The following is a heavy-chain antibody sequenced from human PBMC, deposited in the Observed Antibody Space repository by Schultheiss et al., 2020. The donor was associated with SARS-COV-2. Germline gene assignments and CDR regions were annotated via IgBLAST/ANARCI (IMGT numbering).Heavy chain of an antibody. V-gene: IGHV4-61*08. D-gene: IGHD1-26*01. CDR2: IYYSGST. J-gene: IGHJ6*02. Sequence: SETLSLTCTVSGGSISSGGYYWSWIRQHPGKGLEWIGYIYYSGSTNYNPSLKSRVTISVDTSKNQFSLRQSSVTAADTAVYYCARGRVGSALPFVGDYGMDVWGQGTTVTVSS. CDR1: GGSISSGGYY. CDR3: ARGRVGSALPFVGDYGMDV.